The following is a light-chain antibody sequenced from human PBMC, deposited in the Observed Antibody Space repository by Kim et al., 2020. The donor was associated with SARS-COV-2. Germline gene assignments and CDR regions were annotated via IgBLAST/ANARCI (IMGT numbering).Light chain of an antibody. CDR3: QQYNYYYT. CDR2: GAS. Sequence: LSVSPGERATLSCRASQSISSNLAWYQQKPGQAPRLLIYGASTRAAGIAAMFSGSGSGTEFTLTISSLQSEDFAVYYCQQYNYYYTFGQGTKLEI. CDR1: QSISSN. J-gene: IGKJ2*01. V-gene: IGKV3-15*01.